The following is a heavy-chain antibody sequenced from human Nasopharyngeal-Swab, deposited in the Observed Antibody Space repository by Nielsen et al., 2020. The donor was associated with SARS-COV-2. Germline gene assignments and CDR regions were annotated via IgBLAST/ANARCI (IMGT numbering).Heavy chain of an antibody. CDR2: IYYSGST. V-gene: IGHV4-59*01. CDR1: GGSISSYY. D-gene: IGHD1-1*01. Sequence: SETLSLTCTVSGGSISSYYWSWIRQPPGKGLEWIGYIYYSGSTNYNPSLKSRVTISVDPSKNQFSLKLSSVTAADTAVYYCARGYNGWYYYYYYMDVWGKGTTVTVSS. CDR3: ARGYNGWYYYYYYMDV. J-gene: IGHJ6*03.